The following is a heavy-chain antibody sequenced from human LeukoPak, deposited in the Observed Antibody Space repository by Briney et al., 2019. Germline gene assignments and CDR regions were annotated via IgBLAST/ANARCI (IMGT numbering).Heavy chain of an antibody. CDR1: GFTFDDYA. J-gene: IGHJ5*02. CDR2: ISWNSGSI. CDR3: AKDMGPRLPATIGNWFDP. Sequence: HPGGSLRLSYAASGFTFDDYAMHWVRHAPGKGLEWVSGISWNSGSIGYADSVKGRFTISRDNAKNSLYLQMNSLRAEDTALYYCAKDMGPRLPATIGNWFDPWGQGTLVTVSS. D-gene: IGHD2-2*01. V-gene: IGHV3-9*01.